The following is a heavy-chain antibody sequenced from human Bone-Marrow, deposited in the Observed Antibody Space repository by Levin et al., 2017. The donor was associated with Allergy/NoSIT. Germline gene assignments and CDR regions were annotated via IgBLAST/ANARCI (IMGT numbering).Heavy chain of an antibody. CDR1: GFTFSNYW. D-gene: IGHD5-24*01. CDR3: ARETDGYYYAMDV. J-gene: IGHJ6*02. V-gene: IGHV3-7*01. CDR2: IKQDGREK. Sequence: GESLKISCAASGFTFSNYWMTWVRQAPGKGLEWVANIKQDGREKYYVDSLKGRFTISRDNAKNSLYLQMNSLRVEDTGVYYCARETDGYYYAMDVWGQGTTVTVSS.